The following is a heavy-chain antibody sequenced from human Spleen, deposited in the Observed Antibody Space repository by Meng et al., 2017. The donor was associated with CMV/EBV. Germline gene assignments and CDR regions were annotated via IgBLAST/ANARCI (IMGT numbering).Heavy chain of an antibody. V-gene: IGHV3-23*03. Sequence: GESLKISCAASGFTFSSYAMSWVRQAPGKGLEWVSVIYSGGSSTYYADSVKGRFTISRDNSKNTLYLQMNSLRAEDTAVYYWARVAAAGRGMDVWGQGTTVTVSS. D-gene: IGHD6-13*01. CDR2: IYSGGSST. J-gene: IGHJ6*02. CDR3: ARVAAAGRGMDV. CDR1: GFTFSSYA.